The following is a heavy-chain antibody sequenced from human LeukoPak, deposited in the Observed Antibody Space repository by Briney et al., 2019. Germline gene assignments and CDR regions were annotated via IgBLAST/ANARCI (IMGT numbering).Heavy chain of an antibody. D-gene: IGHD3-22*01. Sequence: SGGSLRLSCAASGFTFSSYAMSWVRQAPGKGMEWVSAISGSGGSTYYADSVKGRFTISRDNSKNTLYLQMNSLRAEDTAVYYCANYYDSSAYYSLFDYWGQGTLVTVSS. CDR3: ANYYDSSAYYSLFDY. CDR1: GFTFSSYA. V-gene: IGHV3-23*01. J-gene: IGHJ4*02. CDR2: ISGSGGST.